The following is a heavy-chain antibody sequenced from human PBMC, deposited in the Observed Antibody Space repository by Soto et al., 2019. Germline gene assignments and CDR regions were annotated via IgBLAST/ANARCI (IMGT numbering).Heavy chain of an antibody. CDR2: IYYSGST. V-gene: IGHV4-31*03. D-gene: IGHD3-10*01. J-gene: IGHJ6*03. CDR1: GGSISSGGYY. CDR3: SRDPYYYGSGSYYDYYYYMDV. Sequence: SETLSLTCTVSGGSISSGGYYWSWIRQHPGKGLEWIGYIYYSGSTYYKPSLKNRVTISVDTSKKQFSLKLSSVTAADTVVYYCSRDPYYYGSGSYYDYYYYMDVWGKGTTVTVSS.